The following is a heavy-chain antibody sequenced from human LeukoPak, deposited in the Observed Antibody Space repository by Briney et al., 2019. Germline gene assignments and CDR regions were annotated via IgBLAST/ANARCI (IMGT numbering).Heavy chain of an antibody. J-gene: IGHJ4*02. CDR3: ARDSTGRGYSYQYYFDY. D-gene: IGHD5-18*01. CDR1: GGSISSSNW. CDR2: IYHSGST. V-gene: IGHV4-4*02. Sequence: SETLSLTCAVSGGSISSSNWWSWVRQPPGKGLEWIGEIYHSGSTNYNPSLKSRVTISVDKFKNQFSLKLSSVTAADTAVYYCARDSTGRGYSYQYYFDYWGQGTLVTVSS.